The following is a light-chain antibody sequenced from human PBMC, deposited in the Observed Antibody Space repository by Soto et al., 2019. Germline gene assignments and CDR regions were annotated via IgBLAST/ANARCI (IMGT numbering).Light chain of an antibody. Sequence: QSVLTQPASVSGSPGQSITISCTGTSSDVGDYNYVSWYQQHPGKAPKLMISEVSDRCSGVSNRFSASKSGNTASLTISGLQAQDEADYYCSSYTSSSTLVVFGGGTKVTVL. V-gene: IGLV2-14*01. CDR1: SSDVGDYNY. CDR3: SSYTSSSTLVV. CDR2: EVS. J-gene: IGLJ2*01.